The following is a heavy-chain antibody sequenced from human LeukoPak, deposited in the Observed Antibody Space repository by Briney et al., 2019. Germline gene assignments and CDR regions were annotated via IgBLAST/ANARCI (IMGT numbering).Heavy chain of an antibody. CDR1: GGSFSGYY. J-gene: IGHJ4*02. V-gene: IGHV4-34*01. D-gene: IGHD2-15*01. CDR2: INHSGST. CDR3: ASRGYCSGGSCYYFDY. Sequence: SETLSLTCAVYGGSFSGYYWSWIRQPPGKVLEWIGEINHSGSTNYNPSLKSRVTISVDTSKNQFSLKLSSVTAADTAVYYCASRGYCSGGSCYYFDYWGQGTLVTVSS.